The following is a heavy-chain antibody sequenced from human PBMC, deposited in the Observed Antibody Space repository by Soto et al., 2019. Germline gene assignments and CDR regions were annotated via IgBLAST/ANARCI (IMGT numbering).Heavy chain of an antibody. Sequence: QVQLVESGGGLVKPGGSLRLSCAASGFTFSDYYMSWIRQAPGKGLEWVSYISSSGSTIYYADSVKGRFTISRDNAKNSLYLQMNSLRAEDTAVYYCARVLTGAYCGGDCALGAFDIWGQGTMVTVSS. J-gene: IGHJ3*02. CDR1: GFTFSDYY. CDR3: ARVLTGAYCGGDCALGAFDI. D-gene: IGHD2-21*01. CDR2: ISSSGSTI. V-gene: IGHV3-11*01.